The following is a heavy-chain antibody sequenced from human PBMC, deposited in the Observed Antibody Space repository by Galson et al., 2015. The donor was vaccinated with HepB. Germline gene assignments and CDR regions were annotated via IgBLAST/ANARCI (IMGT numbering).Heavy chain of an antibody. CDR3: LHDSDGPDY. D-gene: IGHD3-22*01. Sequence: SLRLSCAASGFSFSTSWMTWVRQAPGRGLEWVANIKEDDGERAYAASVKGRFIISRDNAKITLYLQMNSLRDEDTAVYYCLHDSDGPDYWGQGTMVTVSS. CDR2: IKEDDGER. CDR1: GFSFSTSW. V-gene: IGHV3-7*01. J-gene: IGHJ4*02.